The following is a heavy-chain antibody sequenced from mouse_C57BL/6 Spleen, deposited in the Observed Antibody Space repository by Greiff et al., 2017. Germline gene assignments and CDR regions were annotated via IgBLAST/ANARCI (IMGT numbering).Heavy chain of an antibody. CDR2: IRNKANGYTT. CDR3: ARYKYYGYWYFDV. CDR1: GFTFTDYY. J-gene: IGHJ1*03. Sequence: DVKLVESGGGLVQPGGSLSLSCAASGFTFTDYYMSWVRQPPGKALEWLGFIRNKANGYTTEYSASVKGRFTISRDNSQSILYLQMNALRAEDSATYYCARYKYYGYWYFDVWGTGTTVTVSS. V-gene: IGHV7-3*01. D-gene: IGHD1-1*01.